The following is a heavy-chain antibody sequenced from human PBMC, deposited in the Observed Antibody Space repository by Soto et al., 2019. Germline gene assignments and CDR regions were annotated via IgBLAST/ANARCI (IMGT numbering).Heavy chain of an antibody. CDR3: AWFTGMVNSYHYYGLDV. D-gene: IGHD5-18*01. V-gene: IGHV4-59*08. J-gene: IGHJ6*02. CDR2: ISYSGST. CDR1: GGSFSSISNHY. Sequence: PSETLSLTCTFSGGSFSSISNHYCSWIRQPPGKGLEWIGYISYSGSTSYNPSLKSRLIISVDTSQNQVSLKLASVTAADTAVYYCAWFTGMVNSYHYYGLDVWGQGTTVTVSS.